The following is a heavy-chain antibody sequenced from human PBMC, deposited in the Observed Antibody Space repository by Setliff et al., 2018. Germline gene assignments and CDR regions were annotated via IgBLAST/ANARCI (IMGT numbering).Heavy chain of an antibody. CDR3: VAGWELLEGNRWPFDY. Sequence: GASVKVSCKVSGYTLTELSMHWVRQAPGKGLEWMGGFDPEDGETIYAQKFQGRVTMTSDTSISTAYMELGRLRSEDTAVYYCVAGWELLEGNRWPFDYWGQGTLVTVSS. V-gene: IGHV1-24*01. J-gene: IGHJ4*02. CDR2: FDPEDGET. CDR1: GYTLTELS. D-gene: IGHD1-26*01.